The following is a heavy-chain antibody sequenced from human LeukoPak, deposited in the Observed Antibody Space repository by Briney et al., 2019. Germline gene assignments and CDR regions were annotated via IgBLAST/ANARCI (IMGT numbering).Heavy chain of an antibody. V-gene: IGHV1-18*01. Sequence: GASVKVSCKTSGYTFSSYGISWVRQAPGQGLEWMGWISTDNGVTKYAQKLQGRVTMTTDTSTSTAYMELRSLRSDDTAVYYCARDYSSSWRNYFDPWGQGTLVNVSS. D-gene: IGHD6-13*01. CDR3: ARDYSSSWRNYFDP. J-gene: IGHJ5*02. CDR1: GYTFSSYG. CDR2: ISTDNGVT.